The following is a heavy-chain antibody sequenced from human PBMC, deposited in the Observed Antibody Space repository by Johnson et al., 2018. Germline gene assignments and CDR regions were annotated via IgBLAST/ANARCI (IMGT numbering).Heavy chain of an antibody. CDR2: IYYSGST. V-gene: IGHV4-59*01. D-gene: IGHD5-12*01. CDR3: ARDSGYDPNYSYYYYMDV. CDR1: GGSISSYY. Sequence: QVQLQESGPGLVKPSETLSLTCSVSGGSISSYYWSWIRQPPGKGLEWIGYIYYSGSTNYNPSLKSRVTISVDTSKNQFSLKLSSVTAADTAVYYCARDSGYDPNYSYYYYMDVWGKGTTVTVSS. J-gene: IGHJ6*03.